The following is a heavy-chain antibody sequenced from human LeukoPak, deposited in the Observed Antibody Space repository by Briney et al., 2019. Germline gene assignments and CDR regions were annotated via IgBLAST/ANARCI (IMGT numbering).Heavy chain of an antibody. J-gene: IGHJ4*02. CDR2: INPNSGGT. Sequence: GASVKVSCKASGYTFTGYYMHWVRQAPGQGLEWMGRINPNSGGTNYAQKFQGRVTMTRDTSISTAYMELSRLRSDDTAAYYCARDGCSGGSCYSFDYWGQGTLVTVSS. CDR3: ARDGCSGGSCYSFDY. CDR1: GYTFTGYY. D-gene: IGHD2-15*01. V-gene: IGHV1-2*06.